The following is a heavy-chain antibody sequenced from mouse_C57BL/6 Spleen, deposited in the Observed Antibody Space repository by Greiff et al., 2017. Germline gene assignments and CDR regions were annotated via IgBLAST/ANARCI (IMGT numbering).Heavy chain of an antibody. J-gene: IGHJ3*01. CDR2: IYPGDGDT. Sequence: VQLQQSGPELVKPGASVKISCKASGYAFSSSWMNWVKQRPGKGLEWIGRIYPGDGDTNYNGKFKGKATLTADKSSSPAYIQLSCLASEDSAVYFCARATGFYWGQGTLVTVSA. CDR3: ARATGFY. CDR1: GYAFSSSW. V-gene: IGHV1-82*01.